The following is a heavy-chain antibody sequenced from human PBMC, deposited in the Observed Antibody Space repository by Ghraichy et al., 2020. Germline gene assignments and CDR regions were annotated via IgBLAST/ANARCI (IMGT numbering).Heavy chain of an antibody. J-gene: IGHJ5*02. CDR1: GGSISSYY. Sequence: SETLSLTCTVSGGSISSYYWSWIRQPPGKGLEWIGYIYYSGSTNYNPSLKSRVTISVDTSKNQFSLKLSSVTAADTAVYYCARVAAGTRWFDPWGQGTLVTVSS. D-gene: IGHD6-13*01. CDR3: ARVAAGTRWFDP. V-gene: IGHV4-59*01. CDR2: IYYSGST.